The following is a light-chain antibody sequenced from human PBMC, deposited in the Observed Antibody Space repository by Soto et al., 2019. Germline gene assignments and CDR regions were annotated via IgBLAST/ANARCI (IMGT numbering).Light chain of an antibody. CDR2: DAS. J-gene: IGKJ1*01. CDR1: QIISSW. V-gene: IGKV1-5*01. CDR3: QQYNSYQWT. Sequence: DIQMTQSPSTLSASVGYRVTITCRASQIISSWLAWYQQKPGKAPKLLIYDASSLESGVPSRFSGSGSGTAYTLTISSLQPDDFATYYCQQYNSYQWTFGQGTKVDIK.